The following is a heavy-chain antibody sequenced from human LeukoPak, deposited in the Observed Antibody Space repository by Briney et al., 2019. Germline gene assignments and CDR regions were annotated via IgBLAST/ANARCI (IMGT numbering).Heavy chain of an antibody. CDR2: ISGSGGST. J-gene: IGHJ4*02. CDR3: AKGYCSSTSCYMYYFDY. Sequence: PGGSLRLSCAASGFTFSSYAMSWVRLAPGRGLEWVSAISGSGGSTYYADSVKGRFTISRDNSKNTLYLQMNSLRAEDTAVYYCAKGYCSSTSCYMYYFDYWGQGTLVTVSS. D-gene: IGHD2-2*01. CDR1: GFTFSSYA. V-gene: IGHV3-23*01.